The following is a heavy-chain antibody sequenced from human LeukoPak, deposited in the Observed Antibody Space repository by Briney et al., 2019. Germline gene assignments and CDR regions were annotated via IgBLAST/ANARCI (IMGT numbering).Heavy chain of an antibody. D-gene: IGHD5-18*01. J-gene: IGHJ6*03. Sequence: GGSLRLSRAASGFTFSSYTMNWVRQAPGKGLEWVSSISSSSSYIYYADSVKGRFTISRDNAKNSLYLQMNSLRAEDTAVYYCASSLVAGYYYYSYYYMDVWGKGTTVTVSS. CDR3: ASSLVAGYYYYSYYYMDV. V-gene: IGHV3-21*01. CDR1: GFTFSSYT. CDR2: ISSSSSYI.